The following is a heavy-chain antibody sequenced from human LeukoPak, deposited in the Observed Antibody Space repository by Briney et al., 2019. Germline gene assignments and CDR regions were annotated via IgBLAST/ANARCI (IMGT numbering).Heavy chain of an antibody. CDR3: ASGRDGYNYEI. D-gene: IGHD5-24*01. V-gene: IGHV4-59*01. CDR1: GGSISSYY. Sequence: SETLSRTCTVSGGSISSYYWSWIRQPPGKGLEWIGYIYYSGSTNYNPSLKSRVTISVDTSKNQFSLKLSSVTAADTAVYYCASGRDGYNYEIWGQGTLVTVSS. CDR2: IYYSGST. J-gene: IGHJ4*02.